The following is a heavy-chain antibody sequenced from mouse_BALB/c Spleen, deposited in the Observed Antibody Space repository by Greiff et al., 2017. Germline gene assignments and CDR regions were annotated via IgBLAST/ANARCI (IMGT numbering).Heavy chain of an antibody. CDR1: GFTFSDYY. CDR2: ISDGGSYT. D-gene: IGHD3-3*01. J-gene: IGHJ2*01. CDR3: AGDHGY. Sequence: EVQRVESGGGLVKPGGSLKLSCAASGFTFSDYYMDWVRQTPEKRLEWVATISDGGSYTYYPDSVKGRFTISRDNAKNNLYLQMGSLKSEDTAMYYCAGDHGYWGQGTTLTVSS. V-gene: IGHV5-4*02.